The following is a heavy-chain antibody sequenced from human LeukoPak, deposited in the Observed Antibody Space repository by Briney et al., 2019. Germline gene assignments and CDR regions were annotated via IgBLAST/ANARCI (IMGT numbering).Heavy chain of an antibody. CDR2: IYPNNGDT. Sequence: ASVKVTCKASGYTFSDYSKHWMRQAPGQGLEWMGWIYPNNGDTNYAQKFQGSVTMTRDTSINTAYMELSSLTSDDTPVYYCPRDGVGTYHHWPRGTLVTVSS. CDR3: PRDGVGTYHH. J-gene: IGHJ1*01. D-gene: IGHD3-3*01. V-gene: IGHV1-2*02. CDR1: GYTFSDYS.